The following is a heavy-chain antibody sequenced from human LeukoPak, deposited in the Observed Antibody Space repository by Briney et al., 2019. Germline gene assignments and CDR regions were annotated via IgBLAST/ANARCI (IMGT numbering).Heavy chain of an antibody. D-gene: IGHD5-18*01. CDR3: ARVPGYSYGSIDY. CDR2: IYPGDSDT. V-gene: IGHV5-51*01. Sequence: GESLKISCQGSGYSFTTYWIAWVRQMPGKGLEWMGIIYPGDSDTRYSPSFQGQVTISADKSISTAYLQWSNLNASDTAMYYCARVPGYSYGSIDYWGQGTLVTVSS. J-gene: IGHJ4*02. CDR1: GYSFTTYW.